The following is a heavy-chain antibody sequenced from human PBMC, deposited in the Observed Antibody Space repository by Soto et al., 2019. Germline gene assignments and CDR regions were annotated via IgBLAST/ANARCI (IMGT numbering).Heavy chain of an antibody. CDR3: ARDLEEIAAAGTSWFDP. Sequence: ASVKVSCKASGGTFSSYAISWVRQAPGQGLEWMGGIIPIFGTANYAQKFQGRVTITADESTSTAYMELSSLRSEDTAVYYCARDLEEIAAAGTSWFDPWGQGTLVTVSS. V-gene: IGHV1-69*13. D-gene: IGHD6-13*01. CDR1: GGTFSSYA. J-gene: IGHJ5*02. CDR2: IIPIFGTA.